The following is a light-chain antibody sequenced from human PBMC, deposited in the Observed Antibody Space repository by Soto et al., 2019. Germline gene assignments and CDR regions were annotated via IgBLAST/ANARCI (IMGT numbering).Light chain of an antibody. V-gene: IGKV3-11*01. CDR2: DAS. CDR1: PSVSNS. J-gene: IGKJ4*01. Sequence: ESVLTQSPATLSLSPGEIATLSCRASPSVSNSLAWYQHKPGQDPRLLIYDASNRATGVPTRFSGGGSWTDCAPTIISRQPDDVVANYYYQRNHSPPLTFGGGTRVEIK. CDR3: YQRNHSPPLT.